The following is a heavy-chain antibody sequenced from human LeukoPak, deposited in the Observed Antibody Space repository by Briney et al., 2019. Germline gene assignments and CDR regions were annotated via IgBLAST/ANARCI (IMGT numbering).Heavy chain of an antibody. CDR2: ISGSGSST. Sequence: GGSLILSCAASGFTFSSFAMGWVRQAPGKGLEWVSGISGSGSSTYYADSVKGRFTISRDNSKNTLYLQMNSLRAEDTAVYYCAKASRSSGYYSDYWGQGTLFTVSS. CDR3: AKASRSSGYYSDY. J-gene: IGHJ4*02. V-gene: IGHV3-23*01. D-gene: IGHD3-22*01. CDR1: GFTFSSFA.